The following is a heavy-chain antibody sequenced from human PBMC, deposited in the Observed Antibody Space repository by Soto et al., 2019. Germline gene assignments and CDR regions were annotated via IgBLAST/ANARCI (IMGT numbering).Heavy chain of an antibody. CDR2: INPNSGGT. Sequence: ASVKVSCKASGYTFTGYYMHWVRQAPGQGLEWMGWINPNSGGTNYAQKFQGWVTMTRDTSISTAHMELSRLRSDDTAVYYCARGAVAGTENAFDIWGQGTMVTVSS. V-gene: IGHV1-2*04. D-gene: IGHD6-19*01. CDR3: ARGAVAGTENAFDI. CDR1: GYTFTGYY. J-gene: IGHJ3*02.